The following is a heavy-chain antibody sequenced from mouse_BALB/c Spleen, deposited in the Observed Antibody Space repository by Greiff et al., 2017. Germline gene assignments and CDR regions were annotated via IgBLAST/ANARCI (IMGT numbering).Heavy chain of an antibody. CDR1: GYTFTDYA. J-gene: IGHJ4*01. Sequence: QVHVKQSGAELVRPGVSVKISCKGSGYTFTDYAMHWVKQSHAKSLEWIGVISTYYGDASYNQKFKGKATMTVDKSSSTAYMELARLTSEDSAIYYCARSDRYAMDYWGQGTSVTVSS. CDR2: ISTYYGDA. V-gene: IGHV1S137*01. CDR3: ARSDRYAMDY.